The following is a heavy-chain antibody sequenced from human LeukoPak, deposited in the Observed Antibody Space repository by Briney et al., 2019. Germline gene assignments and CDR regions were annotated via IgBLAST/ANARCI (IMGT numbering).Heavy chain of an antibody. J-gene: IGHJ4*02. CDR1: GYTFTGNY. CDR3: ATSIAARGYFDY. D-gene: IGHD6-6*01. V-gene: IGHV1-46*01. Sequence: ASVKVSCRSSGYTFTGNYMHWVRQAPGQGLEWMGIINPSGGSTSYAQKFQGRVTMTRDTSTSTVYMELSSLRSEDTAVYYCATSIAARGYFDYWGQGTLVTVSS. CDR2: INPSGGST.